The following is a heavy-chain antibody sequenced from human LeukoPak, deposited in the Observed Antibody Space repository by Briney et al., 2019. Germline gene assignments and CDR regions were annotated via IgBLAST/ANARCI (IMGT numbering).Heavy chain of an antibody. Sequence: SGGSLRLSCAASELSLRSFDMSWVRQGPARGLEWVSSIRGNGETLYADYVKGRFTLSSDSSRNTVYFQLNNLRVEDTAICYCAKASWVSSTDAGRWGQGTLVTVSS. V-gene: IGHV3-23*01. CDR1: ELSLRSFD. CDR3: AKASWVSSTDAGR. D-gene: IGHD2-8*01. J-gene: IGHJ4*02. CDR2: IRGNGET.